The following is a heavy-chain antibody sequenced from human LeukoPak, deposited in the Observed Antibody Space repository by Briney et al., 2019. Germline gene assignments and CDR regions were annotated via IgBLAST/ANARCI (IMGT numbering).Heavy chain of an antibody. D-gene: IGHD6-13*01. J-gene: IGHJ4*02. Sequence: GGSLRLSCAASGFTFDDYAMHWVRQAPGKGLEWVSLISGDGGSTYYADSVKGRFTISRDNSKNSLYLQMNSLRAEDTAVYYCARVHGSSWHHYFDYWGQGTLVTVSS. CDR1: GFTFDDYA. CDR2: ISGDGGST. V-gene: IGHV3-43*02. CDR3: ARVHGSSWHHYFDY.